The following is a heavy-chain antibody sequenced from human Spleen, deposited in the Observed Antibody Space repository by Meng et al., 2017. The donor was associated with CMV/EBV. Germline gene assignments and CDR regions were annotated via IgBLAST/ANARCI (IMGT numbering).Heavy chain of an antibody. CDR3: ARDPGGRWPRPL. CDR1: RYTFTTYF. CDR2: INPNSGGT. V-gene: IGHV1-2*02. D-gene: IGHD5-12*01. Sequence: ASVKVSCKTSRYTFTTYFVHWVRQAPRQGLEWMGWINPNSGGTNYAQKFQGRVTMTRDTSISTAYMELSRLRSDDTAVYYCARDPGGRWPRPLWGQGTLVTVSS. J-gene: IGHJ4*02.